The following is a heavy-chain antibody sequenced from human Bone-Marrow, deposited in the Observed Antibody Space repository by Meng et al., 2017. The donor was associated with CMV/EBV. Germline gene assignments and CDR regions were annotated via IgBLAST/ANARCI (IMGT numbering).Heavy chain of an antibody. CDR3: ARAVAGTNYYYYGMDV. CDR1: GGTFSRYA. V-gene: IGHV1-69*05. Sequence: SVKVPCKASGGTFSRYAISWVRQAPGQGLEWMGGIIPTFDTANYAQKFQGRVTITTDESTSTAYMELSSLRSADAAVYYCARAVAGTNYYYYGMDVWGQGTTVTVSS. D-gene: IGHD1-1*01. J-gene: IGHJ6*02. CDR2: IIPTFDTA.